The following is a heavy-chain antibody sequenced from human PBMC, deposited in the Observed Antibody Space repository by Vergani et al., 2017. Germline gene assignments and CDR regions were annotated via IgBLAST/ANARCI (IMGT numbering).Heavy chain of an antibody. Sequence: QLQLQESGPGLVKPSETLSLTCTVSGGSISSSSYYWGWIRQPPGKGLEWIGSIYYSGSTYYNPSLKSRVTISVDTSKNQFSLKLSAVNAADTAVYYCASYYIVVVTVANYWGQGTLVTVSS. CDR3: ASYYIVVVTVANY. V-gene: IGHV4-39*01. CDR2: IYYSGST. D-gene: IGHD2-21*02. J-gene: IGHJ4*02. CDR1: GGSISSSSYY.